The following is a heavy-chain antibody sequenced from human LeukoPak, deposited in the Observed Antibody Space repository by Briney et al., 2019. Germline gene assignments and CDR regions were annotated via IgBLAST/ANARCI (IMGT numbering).Heavy chain of an antibody. V-gene: IGHV3-7*05. Sequence: GGSLRLSCTASSLPLYNFWMSWAGQAPGKGLEWVANIKQDGSEKYHVDSVKGRFTISRDNAKNSLYLQMNSLKTEDTAVYYCFVVVPGADYWGQGTLVTVSS. CDR2: IKQDGSEK. J-gene: IGHJ4*02. CDR3: FVVVPGADY. D-gene: IGHD2-2*01. CDR1: SLPLYNFW.